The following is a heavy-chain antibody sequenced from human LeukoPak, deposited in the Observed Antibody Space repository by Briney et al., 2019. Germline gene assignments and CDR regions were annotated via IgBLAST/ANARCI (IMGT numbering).Heavy chain of an antibody. Sequence: SETLSLTCTVSGGSISSYYWSWIRQPPGKGLEWIGYIYYSGSTNYNPSLKSRVTISVDTSKNQFSLKLSSVTAADAAVYYCARAFHSSSWYFGIDYWGQGTLVTVSS. V-gene: IGHV4-59*12. J-gene: IGHJ4*02. CDR1: GGSISSYY. CDR2: IYYSGST. CDR3: ARAFHSSSWYFGIDY. D-gene: IGHD6-13*01.